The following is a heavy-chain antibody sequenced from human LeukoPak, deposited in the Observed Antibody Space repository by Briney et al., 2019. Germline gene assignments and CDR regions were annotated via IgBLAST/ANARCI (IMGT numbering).Heavy chain of an antibody. CDR2: ISHDGSNK. J-gene: IGHJ3*02. CDR1: GFTFSRYV. V-gene: IGHV3-30*14. Sequence: GGSLRLSCAASGFTFSRYVMNWVRQAPGKGLEWVAGISHDGSNKYYADSVKGRFTVSRDNSKNTLYLQMNSLRAEDTAVYYCTSRDYYDSSGYNDAFDIWGQGTMVTVSS. D-gene: IGHD3-22*01. CDR3: TSRDYYDSSGYNDAFDI.